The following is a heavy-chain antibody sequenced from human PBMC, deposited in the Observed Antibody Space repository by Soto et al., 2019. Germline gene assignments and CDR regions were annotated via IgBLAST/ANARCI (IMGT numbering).Heavy chain of an antibody. D-gene: IGHD3-10*01. J-gene: IGHJ4*02. CDR2: IKGDESNT. CDR3: ARGALRAYYLDY. CDR1: GFTFSTYW. Sequence: EVQLVESGGGLVQPGGSLRLSCAASGFTFSTYWMHWVRQAPGKGLVWVSRIKGDESNTNYADSVKGRFTISRDNAKNTLYLQMNSLRADDTAMYYCARGALRAYYLDYWGQGALVTVSS. V-gene: IGHV3-74*01.